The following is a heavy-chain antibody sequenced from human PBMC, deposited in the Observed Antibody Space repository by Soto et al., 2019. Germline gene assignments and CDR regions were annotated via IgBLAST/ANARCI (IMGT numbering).Heavy chain of an antibody. Sequence: QVQLQQWGAGLLKPSETLSLTCAVYGGSFSGYYWSWIRQPPGKGLEWIGEINHSGSTNYNPSLKRRVTISVDTSKNQFSLMLSSVTAADTAVYYCARAYCSSTSCYDGAFDIWGQGTMVTVSS. J-gene: IGHJ3*02. D-gene: IGHD2-2*01. CDR1: GGSFSGYY. CDR2: INHSGST. CDR3: ARAYCSSTSCYDGAFDI. V-gene: IGHV4-34*01.